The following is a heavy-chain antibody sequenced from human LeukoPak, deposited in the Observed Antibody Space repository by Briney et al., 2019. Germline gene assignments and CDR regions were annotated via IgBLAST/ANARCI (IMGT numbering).Heavy chain of an antibody. CDR2: ISSSGSTI. CDR1: GFTFSSYE. CDR3: ARRRGYSGYGMDY. J-gene: IGHJ4*02. V-gene: IGHV3-48*03. D-gene: IGHD5-12*01. Sequence: GGSLRLSCAASGFTFSSYEMNWVRQAPGKGLEWVSYISSSGSTIYYADSVKGRFTISRDNAKNSLYLQMNSLRAEDTAVYYCARRRGYSGYGMDYWGQGTLVTVSS.